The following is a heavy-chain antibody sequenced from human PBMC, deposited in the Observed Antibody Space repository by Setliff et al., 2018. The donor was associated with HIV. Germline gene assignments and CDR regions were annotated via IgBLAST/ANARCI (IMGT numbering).Heavy chain of an antibody. CDR1: GFTFSNQV. D-gene: IGHD3-10*01. Sequence: PGGSLRLSCAAFGFTFSNQVMTWVRQAPGKGLEWVSSISCTGADTYYADSVKGRFAISRDNAKNPLYLQMNSLRAEDTAVYYCARGVRGVVNGMDVWGQGTPVTVSS. CDR2: ISCTGADT. V-gene: IGHV3-23*01. J-gene: IGHJ6*02. CDR3: ARGVRGVVNGMDV.